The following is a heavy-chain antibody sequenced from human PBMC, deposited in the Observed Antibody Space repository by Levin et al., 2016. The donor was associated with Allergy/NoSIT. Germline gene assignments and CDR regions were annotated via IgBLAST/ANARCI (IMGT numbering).Heavy chain of an antibody. Sequence: GGSLRLSCEASGFTFTGFVMTWVRQTPGKGLEWVSSITDTGGGTYYADSVKGRFTISRDNPKNTVYLQMNSLRVEDTAIYFCAKGGIGRTLGLDYWGQGTLVTVSS. V-gene: IGHV3-23*01. CDR3: AKGGIGRTLGLDY. D-gene: IGHD3/OR15-3a*01. J-gene: IGHJ4*02. CDR1: GFTFTGFV. CDR2: ITDTGGGT.